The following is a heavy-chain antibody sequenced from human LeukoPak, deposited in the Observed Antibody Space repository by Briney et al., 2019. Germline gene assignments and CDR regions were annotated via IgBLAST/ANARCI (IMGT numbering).Heavy chain of an antibody. CDR3: ARDAGSGSYYSLDY. Sequence: GGSLRLSCAASGFTFSSYAMHWVRQAPGKGLEWVSSITSSSSYIYHADSVKGRFTISRDNAKNSLYLQINSLRAEDTAVYYCARDAGSGSYYSLDYWGQGTLVTVSS. CDR2: ITSSSSYI. J-gene: IGHJ4*02. D-gene: IGHD3-10*01. V-gene: IGHV3-21*01. CDR1: GFTFSSYA.